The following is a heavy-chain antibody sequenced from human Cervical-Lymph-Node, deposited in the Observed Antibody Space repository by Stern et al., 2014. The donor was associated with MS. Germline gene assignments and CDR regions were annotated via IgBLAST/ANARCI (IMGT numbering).Heavy chain of an antibody. V-gene: IGHV1-46*01. CDR2: INPSGGIT. J-gene: IGHJ4*02. D-gene: IGHD5-18*01. Sequence: QVQLVQSGAEVKKPWASVKVSCKASGYTFTTYYIHWVRTAPGQGIEWMGIINPSGGITSYAQKFQGRVTLTRDTSTSTVYMELNSLRSDDTAVYYFAREHTAMGFGYWGQGTLVTVSS. CDR1: GYTFTTYY. CDR3: AREHTAMGFGY.